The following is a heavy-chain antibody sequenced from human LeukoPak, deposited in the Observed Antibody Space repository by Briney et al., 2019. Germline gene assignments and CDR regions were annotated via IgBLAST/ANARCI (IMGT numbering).Heavy chain of an antibody. CDR2: ISYDGSNK. CDR3: ARDFSGIAVAGTRYYGMDV. Sequence: GGSLRLSCAASGFTFSSYAVHWVRQAPGKGLEWVAVISYDGSNKYYADSVKGRFTISRDNSKNTLYLQMNNLRAEDTAVYYCARDFSGIAVAGTRYYGMDVWGQGTTVTVSS. J-gene: IGHJ6*02. D-gene: IGHD6-19*01. V-gene: IGHV3-30-3*01. CDR1: GFTFSSYA.